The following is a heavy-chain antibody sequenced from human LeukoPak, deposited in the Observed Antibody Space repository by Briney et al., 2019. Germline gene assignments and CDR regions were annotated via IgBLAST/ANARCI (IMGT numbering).Heavy chain of an antibody. CDR3: ASKQDYYYFDY. CDR1: GGSISSYF. J-gene: IGHJ4*02. CDR2: IYYSGST. V-gene: IGHV4-59*01. Sequence: PSETLSLTCAVSGGSISSYFWSWIRQPPGKGLEWIGYIYYSGSTNYNPSLKSRVTISVDTSKNQFSLKLSSVTAADTAVYYCASKQDYYYFDYWGQGTLVTVSS. D-gene: IGHD2/OR15-2a*01.